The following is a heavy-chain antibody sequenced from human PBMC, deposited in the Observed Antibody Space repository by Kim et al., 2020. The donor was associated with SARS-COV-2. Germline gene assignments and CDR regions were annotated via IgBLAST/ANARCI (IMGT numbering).Heavy chain of an antibody. Sequence: YVDSVKGRFTNSRDNDKNSVYLQMRSLRAEDKAVYYCARLKTNDWYFDYWGQGSLVTVSS. CDR3: ARLKTNDWYFDY. J-gene: IGHJ4*02. D-gene: IGHD3-9*01. V-gene: IGHV3-7*01.